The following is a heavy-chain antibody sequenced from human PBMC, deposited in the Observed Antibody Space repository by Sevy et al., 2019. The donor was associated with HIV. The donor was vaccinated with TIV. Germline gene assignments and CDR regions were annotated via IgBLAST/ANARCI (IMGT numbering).Heavy chain of an antibody. CDR2: ISAYNGNT. Sequence: ASVKVSCKASGYTFTSYGISWVRQAPGQGLEWMGWISAYNGNTNYAQKLQGRVTMTTDTSTSTAYMELRSLRSDDTAGYYCARGSGDYYYYYGMDVWGQGTTVTVSS. V-gene: IGHV1-18*01. J-gene: IGHJ6*02. CDR1: GYTFTSYG. CDR3: ARGSGDYYYYYGMDV.